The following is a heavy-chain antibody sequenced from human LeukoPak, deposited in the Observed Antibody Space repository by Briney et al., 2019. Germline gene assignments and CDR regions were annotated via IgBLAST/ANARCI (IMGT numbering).Heavy chain of an antibody. J-gene: IGHJ4*02. Sequence: GGSLRLSCAASGFTFSIYAMSWVRQAPGKGLEWVSVISGSGDTTYYADSVKGRFTFSRDNSKNALYLQMNSLRAEDTAVYYCAKSRGIYDNSGWRTFDYWGQGTLVTVSS. CDR3: AKSRGIYDNSGWRTFDY. V-gene: IGHV3-23*01. CDR1: GFTFSIYA. CDR2: ISGSGDTT. D-gene: IGHD6-19*01.